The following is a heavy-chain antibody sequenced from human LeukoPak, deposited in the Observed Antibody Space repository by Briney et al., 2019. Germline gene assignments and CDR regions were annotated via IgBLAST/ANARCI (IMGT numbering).Heavy chain of an antibody. D-gene: IGHD6-19*01. J-gene: IGHJ4*02. V-gene: IGHV1-69*13. CDR2: NIPIFGTA. CDR3: ARRSPIAVAGKFDY. Sequence: SVKVSCKASGGTFSSYAISWVRQAPGQGLEWMGGNIPIFGTANYAQKFQGRVTITADESTSTAYMELSSLRSEDTAVYYCARRSPIAVAGKFDYWGQGTLVTVSS. CDR1: GGTFSSYA.